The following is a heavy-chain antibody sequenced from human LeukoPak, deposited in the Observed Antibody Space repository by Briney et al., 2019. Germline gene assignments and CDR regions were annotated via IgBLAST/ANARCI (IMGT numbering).Heavy chain of an antibody. CDR1: GGSISSGSYY. D-gene: IGHD6-19*01. CDR2: IYTSGST. CDR3: ARDISDSSGWASGYYYMDV. J-gene: IGHJ6*03. Sequence: SETLSLTCTVSGGSISSGSYYWSWIRQPAGKGLEWIGRIYTSGSTNYNPSLKSRVTISVDTSKNQFSLKLSSVTAADTAVYYCARDISDSSGWASGYYYMDVWGKGTTVTISS. V-gene: IGHV4-61*02.